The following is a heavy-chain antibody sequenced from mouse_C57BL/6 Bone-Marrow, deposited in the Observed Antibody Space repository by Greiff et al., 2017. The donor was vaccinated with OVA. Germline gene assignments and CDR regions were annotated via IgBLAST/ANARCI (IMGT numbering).Heavy chain of an antibody. CDR3: VRSYYDYDVRFAY. J-gene: IGHJ3*01. CDR1: GFSFNTYA. V-gene: IGHV10-1*01. CDR2: IRSKSNNYAT. D-gene: IGHD2-4*01. Sequence: EVQGVESGGGLVQPKGSLKLSCAASGFSFNTYAMNWVRQAPGKGLEWVARIRSKSNNYATYYADSVKDRFTISRDDSESMLYLQMNNLKTEDTAMYYCVRSYYDYDVRFAYWGQGTLVTVSA.